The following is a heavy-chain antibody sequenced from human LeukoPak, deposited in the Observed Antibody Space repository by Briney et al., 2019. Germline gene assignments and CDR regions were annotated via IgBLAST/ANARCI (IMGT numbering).Heavy chain of an antibody. Sequence: GSLRLSCAASGFTFSSYAMSWVRQAPGKRLEWVSGTSGSGGSTYYAGSVKGRFTISRDNSKNTLYLQMNSLRVEDTAVYYCAKNGGSQCYSHLDSWGQGTLVTVSS. CDR3: AKNGGSQCYSHLDS. CDR1: GFTFSSYA. V-gene: IGHV3-23*01. D-gene: IGHD2-15*01. CDR2: TSGSGGST. J-gene: IGHJ4*02.